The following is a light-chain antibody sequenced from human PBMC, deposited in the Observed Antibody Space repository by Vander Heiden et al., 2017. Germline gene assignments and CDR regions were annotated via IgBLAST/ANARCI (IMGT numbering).Light chain of an antibody. V-gene: IGLV2-8*01. CDR2: EVS. CDR1: SSDVGGYDY. Sequence: QSALTPPPSASGSPGQSVTISCTGTSSDVGGYDYVSWYQQHPGKAPKLMIYEVSKRPSGVPDRFSGSKSGNTASLTVSGLQAEDEADYCCSSYAGSNTLVFGGGTKLTVL. J-gene: IGLJ2*01. CDR3: SSYAGSNTLV.